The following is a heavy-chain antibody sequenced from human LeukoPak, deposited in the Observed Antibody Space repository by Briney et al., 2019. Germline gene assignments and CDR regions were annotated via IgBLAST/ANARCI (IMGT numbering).Heavy chain of an antibody. D-gene: IGHD3-16*02. J-gene: IGHJ3*02. CDR3: ARGQGYYDYVWGSYRSSGAFDI. V-gene: IGHV4-34*01. CDR2: INHSRST. Sequence: SETLSLTCAVYGGSFSGYYWSWIRQPPGKGLEWIGEINHSRSTNYNPSLKSRVTISVDTSKNQFSLKLSSVTAADTAVYYCARGQGYYDYVWGSYRSSGAFDIWGQGTMVTVSS. CDR1: GGSFSGYY.